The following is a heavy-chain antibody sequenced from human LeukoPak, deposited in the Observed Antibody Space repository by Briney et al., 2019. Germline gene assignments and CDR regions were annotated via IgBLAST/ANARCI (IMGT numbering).Heavy chain of an antibody. CDR1: GFTFSSYG. CDR2: IRYDGSNK. Sequence: GGSLRLSCAASGFTFSSYGMHWVRQAPAKGLEWVAFIRYDGSNKYYADSVKGRFTISRDNSKNTLYLQMNSLRAEDTAVYYCAKDLSQWMVPLAFDYWGQGTLVTVSS. V-gene: IGHV3-30*02. J-gene: IGHJ4*02. D-gene: IGHD6-19*01. CDR3: AKDLSQWMVPLAFDY.